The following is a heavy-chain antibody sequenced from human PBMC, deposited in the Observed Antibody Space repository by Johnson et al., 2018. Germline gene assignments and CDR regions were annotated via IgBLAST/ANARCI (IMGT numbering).Heavy chain of an antibody. CDR2: ISKSGDL. D-gene: IGHD2-8*01. V-gene: IGHV3-21*01. Sequence: VQLVESGGGLVKPGGSLRLSCAASGFPFISYIMSWVRQAPGKGLEWVSSISKSGDLYYANSVKGRFTFSRDNAKNSLYLQMNSLRADDTAVYYCTTYSRQDCTLPGCFYCDFDLWGRGTLVTVSS. CDR3: TTYSRQDCTLPGCFYCDFDL. J-gene: IGHJ2*01. CDR1: GFPFISYI.